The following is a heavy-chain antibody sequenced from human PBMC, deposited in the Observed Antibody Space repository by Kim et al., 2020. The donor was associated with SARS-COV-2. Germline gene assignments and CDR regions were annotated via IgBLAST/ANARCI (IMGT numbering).Heavy chain of an antibody. CDR2: GSA. V-gene: IGHV1-46*01. CDR3: ARANKGGLDY. Sequence: GSATYAPRFQGRITMTRDTSTSTDYMELSSLRAEDMAIYYCARANKGGLDYWGQGTLVTVSS. J-gene: IGHJ4*02.